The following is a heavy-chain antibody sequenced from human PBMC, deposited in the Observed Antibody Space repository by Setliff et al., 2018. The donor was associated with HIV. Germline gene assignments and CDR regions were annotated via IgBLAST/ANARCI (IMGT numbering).Heavy chain of an antibody. CDR2: IYFSGST. V-gene: IGHV4-61*02. J-gene: IGHJ3*02. D-gene: IGHD1-26*01. CDR3: ARGMGGSQVGGDAFDI. CDR1: GGSFSSVSYY. Sequence: SETLSLTCTVSGGSFSSVSYYWNWIRQPAGKGLEWVGRIYFSGSTNYNPSLKSRVAISVDTSKNHLSLKLSSVTAADTAVYYCARGMGGSQVGGDAFDIWGQGTTVTVSS.